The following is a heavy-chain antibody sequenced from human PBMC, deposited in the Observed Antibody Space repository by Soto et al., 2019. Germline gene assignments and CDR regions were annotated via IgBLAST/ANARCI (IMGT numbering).Heavy chain of an antibody. V-gene: IGHV2-5*01. Sequence: SGPTLVNPTQTLTLTCIFSGFSLRTSGVGVGWIRQPPGKALEWLGFIYWNDDRRYSPSLKSRLTITKDTSKNQVVLTMTNMDPVDTATYYCAKSGSSGWYGWFDPWGQGTLVTVSS. CDR1: GFSLRTSGVG. CDR3: AKSGSSGWYGWFDP. J-gene: IGHJ5*02. D-gene: IGHD6-19*01. CDR2: IYWNDDR.